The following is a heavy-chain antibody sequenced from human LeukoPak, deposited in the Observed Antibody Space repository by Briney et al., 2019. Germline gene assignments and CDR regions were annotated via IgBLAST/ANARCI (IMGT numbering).Heavy chain of an antibody. CDR3: ASYDYGDYGPAY. Sequence: SVKVSCKASVGTFSSYAIRWVRQAPGQGLEWVGGIIPIFGTANYAQKFQGRVTITTNESTSTAYMELSSLRSEDTAVYYCASYDYGDYGPAYWGQGTLVTVSS. CDR1: VGTFSSYA. J-gene: IGHJ4*02. V-gene: IGHV1-69*05. CDR2: IIPIFGTA. D-gene: IGHD4-17*01.